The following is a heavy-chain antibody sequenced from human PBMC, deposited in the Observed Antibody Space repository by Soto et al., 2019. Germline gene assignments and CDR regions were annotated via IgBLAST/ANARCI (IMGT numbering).Heavy chain of an antibody. V-gene: IGHV4-39*01. J-gene: IGHJ5*02. CDR2: IYYSGST. Sequence: QLQLQESGPGLVKPSETLSLTCTVSGGSISSSSYYWGWIRQPPGKGLEWIGSIYYSGSTYYNPSLKSRVTISVDTSKNQFSLKLSSVTAADTAVYYCARHFPTSLRFLEWLLLGWFDPWGQGTLVTVSS. CDR3: ARHFPTSLRFLEWLLLGWFDP. D-gene: IGHD3-3*01. CDR1: GGSISSSSYY.